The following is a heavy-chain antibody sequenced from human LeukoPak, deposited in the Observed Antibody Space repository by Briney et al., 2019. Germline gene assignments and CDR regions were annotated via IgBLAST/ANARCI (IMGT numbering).Heavy chain of an antibody. CDR2: IYYSGST. CDR3: ARQSSGWPYYYGMDV. J-gene: IGHJ6*02. CDR1: GGSISSYY. Sequence: SETLSLTCTVSGGSISSYYWSWIRQPPGKGLEWIGYIYYSGSTNYNPSLKSRVTISVDTSKNQFSLKLSSVTAADTAVYYCARQSSGWPYYYGMDVWGQGTTVTVSS. D-gene: IGHD6-19*01. V-gene: IGHV4-59*08.